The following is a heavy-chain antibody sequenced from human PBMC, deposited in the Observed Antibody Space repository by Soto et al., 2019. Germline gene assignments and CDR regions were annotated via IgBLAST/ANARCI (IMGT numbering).Heavy chain of an antibody. CDR3: ARGYSYTQPVFDY. D-gene: IGHD5-18*01. CDR2: IYSSGST. Sequence: AGGSLRLSCAASGFTVSSNYMTWVRQAPGKGLEWVSFIYSSGSTYYADSVKGRFTISRDNFKNTLYLQMNSLRAEDTAVYYCARGYSYTQPVFDYWGLGTLVTVSS. J-gene: IGHJ4*02. V-gene: IGHV3-53*01. CDR1: GFTVSSNY.